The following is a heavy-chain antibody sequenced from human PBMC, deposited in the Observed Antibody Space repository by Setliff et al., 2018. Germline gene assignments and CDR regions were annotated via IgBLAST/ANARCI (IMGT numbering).Heavy chain of an antibody. CDR1: GFTFSSYW. J-gene: IGHJ4*02. CDR3: ARTCSGSGCYAGLES. V-gene: IGHV3-74*01. D-gene: IGHD2-15*01. CDR2: INSDGSST. Sequence: GGSLRLSCAASGFTFSSYWMHWVRQAPGKGLVWVSRINSDGSSTSYADSVKGRFTISRDNSKNTLYLQMNSLRPEDTAVYYCARTCSGSGCYAGLESWGQGTPVT.